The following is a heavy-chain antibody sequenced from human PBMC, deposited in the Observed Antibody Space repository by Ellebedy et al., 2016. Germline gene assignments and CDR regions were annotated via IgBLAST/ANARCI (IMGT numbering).Heavy chain of an antibody. CDR3: AKKNNWNDVSYYYYYGMDV. V-gene: IGHV3-23*01. J-gene: IGHJ6*02. Sequence: GESLKISXAASGFTFSSYAMSWVRQAPGKGLEWVSDISGSGGSTYYADSVKGRFTISRDNSKNTLYLQMNSLRAEDTAVYYCAKKNNWNDVSYYYYYGMDVWGQGTTVTVSS. CDR2: ISGSGGST. D-gene: IGHD1-1*01. CDR1: GFTFSSYA.